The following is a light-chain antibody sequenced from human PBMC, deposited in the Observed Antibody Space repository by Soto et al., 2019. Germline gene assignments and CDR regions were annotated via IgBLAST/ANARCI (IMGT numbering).Light chain of an antibody. CDR3: QQRSNWPPFT. J-gene: IGKJ3*01. Sequence: EIVLTQSPATLSLSPGERATLSCRASQSVSSYLAWYQQKPGQAPRLLIYHASNRTTGIPARLSGSGSGTDVTPTISSLEPEDFAVYYCQQRSNWPPFTFGPGTKVDIK. CDR2: HAS. CDR1: QSVSSY. V-gene: IGKV3-11*01.